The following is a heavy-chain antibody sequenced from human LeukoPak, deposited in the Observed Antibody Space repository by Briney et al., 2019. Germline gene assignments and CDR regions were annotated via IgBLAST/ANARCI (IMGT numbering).Heavy chain of an antibody. CDR2: IYYSGST. Sequence: SETLSLTCTVSGGSISSSSYYWGWIRQPPGKGLEWIGSIYYSGSTYYNPSLKSRVTISVDTSKNQFSLKLSSVTAADTAVYYCARRGRINGWPSPYYFDYWGQGTLVTVSS. CDR1: GGSISSSSYY. J-gene: IGHJ4*02. V-gene: IGHV4-39*01. D-gene: IGHD6-19*01. CDR3: ARRGRINGWPSPYYFDY.